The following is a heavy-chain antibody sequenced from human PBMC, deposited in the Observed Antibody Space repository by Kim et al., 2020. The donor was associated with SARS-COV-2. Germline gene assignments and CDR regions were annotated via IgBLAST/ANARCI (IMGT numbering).Heavy chain of an antibody. CDR2: IKSKTDGGTT. J-gene: IGHJ6*02. Sequence: GGSLRLSCAASGFTFSNAWMSWVRQAPGKGLEWVGRIKSKTDGGTTDYAAPVKGRFTISRDDSKNTLYLQMNSLKTEDTAVYYCTTGPLLYYYYYGMDVWGQGTTVTVSS. CDR3: TTGPLLYYYYYGMDV. CDR1: GFTFSNAW. D-gene: IGHD2-2*02. V-gene: IGHV3-15*01.